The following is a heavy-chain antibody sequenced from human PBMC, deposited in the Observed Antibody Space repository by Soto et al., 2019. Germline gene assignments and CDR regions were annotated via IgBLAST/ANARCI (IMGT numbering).Heavy chain of an antibody. V-gene: IGHV1-58*01. D-gene: IGHD3-10*01. CDR3: AADTYYYGSGSYP. CDR1: GFTFTSSA. Sequence: SVKVSWKASGFTFTSSAVQWVRQARGQRLEWIGWIVVGSGNTNYAQKFQERVTITRDMSTSTAHMELSSLRSEDTAVYYCAADTYYYGSGSYPWGQGTLVTVSS. J-gene: IGHJ5*02. CDR2: IVVGSGNT.